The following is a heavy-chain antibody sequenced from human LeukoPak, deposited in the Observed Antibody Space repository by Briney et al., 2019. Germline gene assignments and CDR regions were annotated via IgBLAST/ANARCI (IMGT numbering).Heavy chain of an antibody. CDR3: ARGGGEGLDFWSGIDAFDI. D-gene: IGHD3-3*01. Sequence: SETLSLTCTVSGGSISSYYWSWIRQPAGKGLEWIGRIYTSGSTNYNPSLKSRVTMSVDTSKNQFSLKLSSVTAADTAMYYCARGGGEGLDFWSGIDAFDIWGQGTMVTVSS. V-gene: IGHV4-4*07. CDR2: IYTSGST. CDR1: GGSISSYY. J-gene: IGHJ3*02.